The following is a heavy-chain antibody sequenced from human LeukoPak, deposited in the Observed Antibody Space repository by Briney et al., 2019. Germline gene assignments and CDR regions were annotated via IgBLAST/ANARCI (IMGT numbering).Heavy chain of an antibody. V-gene: IGHV3-48*01. Sequence: PGGSLRLSCAASGFTFSSYSMNWVRQAPGKGLEWVSYISSSSSTIYYADSVKGRFTISRDNAKNSLYLQMNSLRAEDTAVYYCAREQLVEGSNWFDPWGQGTLVTVSS. D-gene: IGHD6-6*01. CDR2: ISSSSSTI. CDR1: GFTFSSYS. CDR3: AREQLVEGSNWFDP. J-gene: IGHJ5*02.